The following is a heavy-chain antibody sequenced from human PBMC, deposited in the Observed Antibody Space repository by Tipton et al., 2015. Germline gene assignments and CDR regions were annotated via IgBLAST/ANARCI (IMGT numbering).Heavy chain of an antibody. CDR3: AREGSSWYFVVY. Sequence: GSLRLSCAASGFTFDDYGMTWVRQVPGKGLEWVAGIDWNGGRTGYADSVKGRFIISRDNAQNSLFLQMNSLTAEDTAFYYCAREGSSWYFVVYWGQGALVSVSS. D-gene: IGHD6-13*01. CDR2: IDWNGGRT. J-gene: IGHJ4*02. V-gene: IGHV3-20*04. CDR1: GFTFDDYG.